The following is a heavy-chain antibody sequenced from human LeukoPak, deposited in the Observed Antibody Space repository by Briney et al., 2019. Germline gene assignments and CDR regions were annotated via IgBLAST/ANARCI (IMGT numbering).Heavy chain of an antibody. CDR1: GGTFSSYA. J-gene: IGHJ4*02. CDR2: IIPIFGTA. V-gene: IGHV1-69*05. Sequence: SVKVSCKSSGGTFSSYAVSWVRQAPGQGLEWMGGIIPIFGTAHSAQKFQGRFTISTDDTAGTAFIELSSLRSEDTAVYYCVRGTGYSYGPGHWGQGTLVTVSS. CDR3: VRGTGYSYGPGH. D-gene: IGHD5-18*01.